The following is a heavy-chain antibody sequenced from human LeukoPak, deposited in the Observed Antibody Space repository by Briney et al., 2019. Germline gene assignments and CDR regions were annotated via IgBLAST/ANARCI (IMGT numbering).Heavy chain of an antibody. CDR1: GGSFSGYY. V-gene: IGHV4-34*01. CDR2: INHSGST. CDR3: ARADYGDYYPDY. J-gene: IGHJ4*02. D-gene: IGHD4-17*01. Sequence: PSETQSLTCAVYGGSFSGYYWSWIRQPPGKGLEWIGEINHSGSTNYNPSLKSRVTISVDTSKNQFSLKLSSVTAADTAVYYCARADYGDYYPDYWGQGTLVTVSS.